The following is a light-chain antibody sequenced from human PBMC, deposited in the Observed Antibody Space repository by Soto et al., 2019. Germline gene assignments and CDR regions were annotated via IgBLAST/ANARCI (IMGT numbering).Light chain of an antibody. CDR1: QSVDSTY. CDR2: GAS. Sequence: ETVMTQSPATLSLSPGERATLSCRASQSVDSTYLTWYQQKPGQAPRLLIYGASGRATGVPDRFSGSGSGTDFTLTISRLEPEDFAVYFCQYYDSFRTFGQGTKVDIK. V-gene: IGKV3-20*01. J-gene: IGKJ1*01. CDR3: QYYDSFRT.